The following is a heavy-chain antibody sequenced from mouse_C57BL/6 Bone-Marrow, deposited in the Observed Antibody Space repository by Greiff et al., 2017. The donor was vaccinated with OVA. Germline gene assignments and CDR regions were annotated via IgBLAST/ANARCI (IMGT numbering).Heavy chain of an antibody. CDR1: GYTFTSYG. CDR3: GITTVVERYFDV. J-gene: IGHJ1*03. V-gene: IGHV1-81*01. Sequence: QVQLKESGAELARPGASVKLSCKASGYTFTSYGISWVKQRTGQGLEWIGEIYPRSGNTYYNEKFKGKATLTADKSSSTAYMELRSLTSEDSAVYFCGITTVVERYFDVWGTGTTVTVSS. D-gene: IGHD1-1*01. CDR2: IYPRSGNT.